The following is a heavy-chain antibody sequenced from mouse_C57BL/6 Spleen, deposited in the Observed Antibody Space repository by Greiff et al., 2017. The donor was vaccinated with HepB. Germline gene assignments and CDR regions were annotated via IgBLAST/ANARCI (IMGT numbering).Heavy chain of an antibody. D-gene: IGHD4-1*02. J-gene: IGHJ4*01. CDR1: GFTFRSYA. CDR3: ARDSSTGKGAMDY. V-gene: IGHV5-4*01. Sequence: EVKVVESGGGLVKPGGSLKLSCAASGFTFRSYAMSWVRQTPEKRLEWVATISDGGSYTYYPDNVKGRFTISRDNAKNNLYLQMSHLKSEDTAMYYCARDSSTGKGAMDYWGQGTSVTVSS. CDR2: ISDGGSYT.